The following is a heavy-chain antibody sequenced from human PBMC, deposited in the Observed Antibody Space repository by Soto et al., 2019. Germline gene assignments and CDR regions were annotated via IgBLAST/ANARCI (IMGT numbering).Heavy chain of an antibody. CDR3: ARGDPAMVSSTAYYCGMDV. V-gene: IGHV1-69*06. Sequence: GASVKVSCKASGGTFSSYAISWVRQAPGQGLEWMGGIIPIFGTANYAQKFQGRVTITADKSTSTAYMELSSLRSEDTAVYYCARGDPAMVSSTAYYCGMDVLGQGTTVTFSS. CDR1: GGTFSSYA. D-gene: IGHD5-18*01. J-gene: IGHJ6*02. CDR2: IIPIFGTA.